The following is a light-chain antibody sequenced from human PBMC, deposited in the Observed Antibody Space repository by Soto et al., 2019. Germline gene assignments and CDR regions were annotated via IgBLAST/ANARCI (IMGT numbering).Light chain of an antibody. CDR3: GTWDSSLDVAV. Sequence: QSVLTQPPSVSAAPGQKVTISCSGSSSNIGNNYLSWYQQLPGTAPKLLIYDNDKRPSGIPDRLSGSKSGTSATLGITGLQTGDEADYYCGTWDSSLDVAVFGGGTKVTVL. V-gene: IGLV1-51*01. J-gene: IGLJ2*01. CDR2: DND. CDR1: SSNIGNNY.